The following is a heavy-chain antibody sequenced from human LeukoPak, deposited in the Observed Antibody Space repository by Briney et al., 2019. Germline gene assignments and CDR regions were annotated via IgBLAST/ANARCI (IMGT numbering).Heavy chain of an antibody. CDR1: GYTFTGYY. J-gene: IGHJ4*02. V-gene: IGHV1-8*02. Sequence: ASVKVSCKASGYTFTGYYMHWVRQAPGQGLEWMGWMNPNSGNTGYVQKFQGRVTMTRNISITTAYMELSNLTSEDTAVYYCARRIRGAPTDYWGQGTLVTVSS. CDR2: MNPNSGNT. CDR3: ARRIRGAPTDY. D-gene: IGHD3-10*01.